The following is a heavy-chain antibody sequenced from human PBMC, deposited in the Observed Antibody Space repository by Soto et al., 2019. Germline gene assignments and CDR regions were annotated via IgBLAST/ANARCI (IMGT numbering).Heavy chain of an antibody. CDR1: GGTFSSYA. CDR3: ARPEPDVDTAPYDGMDV. J-gene: IGHJ6*02. D-gene: IGHD5-18*01. CDR2: IIPIFGTA. Sequence: QVQLVQSGAEVKKPGSSVKVSCKASGGTFSSYAISWVRQAPGQGLEWMGGIIPIFGTANYAQKFQGRVTITADESTSTAYMELSSLRSEDTAGYYCARPEPDVDTAPYDGMDVWGQGTTVTVSS. V-gene: IGHV1-69*12.